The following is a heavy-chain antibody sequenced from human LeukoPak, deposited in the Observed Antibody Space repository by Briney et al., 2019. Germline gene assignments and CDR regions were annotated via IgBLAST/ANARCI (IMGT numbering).Heavy chain of an antibody. CDR3: ARDHSSSCQLFDY. CDR2: ISAYNGDT. J-gene: IGHJ4*02. Sequence: ASVKVSCKASGYTFTGYYMHWVRQAPGQGLEWMGWISAYNGDTNYAQKLQGRLTMTTDTSTTTGYMELRSLRSDDTAVYYCARDHSSSCQLFDYWGQGTLVTVSS. V-gene: IGHV1-18*04. CDR1: GYTFTGYY. D-gene: IGHD6-13*01.